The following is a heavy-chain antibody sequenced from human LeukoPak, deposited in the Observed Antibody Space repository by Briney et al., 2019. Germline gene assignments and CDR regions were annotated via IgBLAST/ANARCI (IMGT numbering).Heavy chain of an antibody. Sequence: RGSLRLSCAASGFTFSSYWMHWVRQAPGKGLVWVSRINSDGSSTNYADSVKGRFIISRDNAKNTLYLQMNSLRAEDTAVYYCARARLMNWFDPWGLGTLVTVSS. J-gene: IGHJ5*02. D-gene: IGHD2-8*01. CDR1: GFTFSSYW. CDR3: ARARLMNWFDP. V-gene: IGHV3-74*01. CDR2: INSDGSST.